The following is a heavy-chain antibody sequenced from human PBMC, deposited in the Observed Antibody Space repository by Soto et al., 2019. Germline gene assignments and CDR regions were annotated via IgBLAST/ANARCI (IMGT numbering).Heavy chain of an antibody. CDR1: GDSVSSNSAA. CDR2: TYYRSKWYN. Sequence: SQTLSLTCAISGDSVSSNSAAWNWIRQSPSRGLEWLGRTYYRSKWYNDYAVSVKSRITINPDTSKNQFSLQLNSVTPEDTAVYYCARDVISIAEAPETHGMDVWGQGTTVTVSS. J-gene: IGHJ6*02. CDR3: ARDVISIAEAPETHGMDV. D-gene: IGHD6-13*01. V-gene: IGHV6-1*01.